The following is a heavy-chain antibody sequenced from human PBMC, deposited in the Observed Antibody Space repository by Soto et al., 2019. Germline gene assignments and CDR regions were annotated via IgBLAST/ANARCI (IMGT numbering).Heavy chain of an antibody. J-gene: IGHJ6*02. D-gene: IGHD6-13*01. Sequence: SVKVSCKASGGTFSSYATSWVRQAPGQGLEWMGGIIPIFGTANYAQKFQGRVTITADESTSTAYMELSSLRSEDTAVYYCARWQQTTPYGMDVWGQGTTVTVSS. CDR2: IIPIFGTA. CDR1: GGTFSSYA. V-gene: IGHV1-69*13. CDR3: ARWQQTTPYGMDV.